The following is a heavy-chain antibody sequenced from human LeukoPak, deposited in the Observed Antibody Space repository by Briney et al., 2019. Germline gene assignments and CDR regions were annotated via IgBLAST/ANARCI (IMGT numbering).Heavy chain of an antibody. J-gene: IGHJ6*02. CDR2: TGGSGATT. CDR3: AKSIFGVVRGMDV. CDR1: GFTFSGYA. Sequence: GGSLRLSCAASGFTFSGYAMSWVRQAPGKGLEWVSGTGGSGATTYYADSVKGRFTISRDNSKNALYLQMNSLRAEDTAVYYCAKSIFGVVRGMDVWGQGTTVTVSS. D-gene: IGHD3-3*01. V-gene: IGHV3-23*01.